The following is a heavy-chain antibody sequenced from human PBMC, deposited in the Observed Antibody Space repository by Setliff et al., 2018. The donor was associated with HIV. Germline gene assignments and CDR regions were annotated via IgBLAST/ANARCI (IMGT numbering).Heavy chain of an antibody. J-gene: IGHJ5*02. CDR2: INHSGST. V-gene: IGHV4-34*01. CDR1: GGSFSGYY. D-gene: IGHD2-8*01. CDR3: ARGAPTVYANGWFDP. Sequence: SETLSLTCAVYGGSFSGYYWSWIRQPPGKGLEWIGEINHSGSTNYNPSLKSRVTISVDTSKNQFSLKLSSVTAADTAVYYCARGAPTVYANGWFDPWGQGTLVTVSS.